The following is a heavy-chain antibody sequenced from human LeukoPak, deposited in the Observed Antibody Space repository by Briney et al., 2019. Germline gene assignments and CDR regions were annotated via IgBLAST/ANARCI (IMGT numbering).Heavy chain of an antibody. V-gene: IGHV4-39*07. CDR2: IYYSGST. J-gene: IGHJ4*02. D-gene: IGHD6-6*01. Sequence: IPSETLSLTCTVSGGSISSSSYYWGWIRQPPGKGLEWIGSIYYSGSTYYNPSLKSRVTISVDTSKNQFSLKLSSVTAADTAVYYCARDPQLVLPFDYWGQGTLVTVSS. CDR1: GGSISSSSYY. CDR3: ARDPQLVLPFDY.